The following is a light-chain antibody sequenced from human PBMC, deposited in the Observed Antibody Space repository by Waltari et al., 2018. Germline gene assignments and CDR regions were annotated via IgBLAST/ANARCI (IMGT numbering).Light chain of an antibody. J-gene: IGLJ2*01. CDR3: SSYTSSTTGI. Sequence: QSALTQPDPVSGSPGQSITISCPGPRSDVGGLNYVSWYQQHPGKAPKVIIFDVSNRPSGVPNRFSGSKSGNSASLTSSGLQAEDEADYYCSSYTSSTTGIFGGGTRLTVL. CDR1: RSDVGGLNY. CDR2: DVS. V-gene: IGLV2-14*01.